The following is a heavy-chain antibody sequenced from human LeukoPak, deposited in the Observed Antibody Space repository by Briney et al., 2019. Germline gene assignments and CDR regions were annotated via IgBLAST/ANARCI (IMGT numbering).Heavy chain of an antibody. Sequence: GRSLRLSCAASGFTFSSYGMHWVRQAPGKGLEWVAVISYDGSNKYYVNSVKGRFTISRDNSKNTLHLQMNSPRAEDTAVYYCAKDPWGGSNPSSMDVWGQGTAVTVSS. CDR1: GFTFSSYG. CDR2: ISYDGSNK. V-gene: IGHV3-30*18. CDR3: AKDPWGGSNPSSMDV. D-gene: IGHD1-26*01. J-gene: IGHJ6*02.